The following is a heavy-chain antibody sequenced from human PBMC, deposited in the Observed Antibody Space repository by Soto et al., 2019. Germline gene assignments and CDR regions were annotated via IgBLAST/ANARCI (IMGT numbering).Heavy chain of an antibody. CDR3: AGGGRAYSSGWWYFDY. Sequence: NPSETLSLTCAVSGYSISSGYNWGWVRPPPGKGLEWIASIYHSGSTYYTPSLKSRVAISVDTSKNQFSLNLSCVTAADTAVYYCAGGGRAYSSGWWYFDYWGQGTLVTVSS. CDR1: GYSISSGYN. D-gene: IGHD6-19*01. J-gene: IGHJ4*02. CDR2: IYHSGST. V-gene: IGHV4-38-2*01.